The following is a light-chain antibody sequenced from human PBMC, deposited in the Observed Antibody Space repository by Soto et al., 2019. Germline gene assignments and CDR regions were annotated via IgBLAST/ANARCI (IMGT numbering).Light chain of an antibody. CDR2: DAS. Sequence: EIVLTQSPGTLSLSPGERATLSCRASQSVSRSYLAWYQQKPGQAPRLLIYDASHRATGIPARFSGTGAGTDFTRTSSSLQSEDFAVDYCQQYNSWPLTFGGGTKVEIK. V-gene: IGKV3-20*01. CDR1: QSVSRSY. J-gene: IGKJ4*01. CDR3: QQYNSWPLT.